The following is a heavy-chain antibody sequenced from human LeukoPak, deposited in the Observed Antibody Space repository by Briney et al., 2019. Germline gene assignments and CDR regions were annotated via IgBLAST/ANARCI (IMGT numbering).Heavy chain of an antibody. CDR1: GGSFSGYY. CDR2: INHSGST. D-gene: IGHD2-2*01. CDR3: ARLDCSSTSCFLHY. J-gene: IGHJ4*02. V-gene: IGHV4-34*01. Sequence: SETLSLTCAVYGGSFSGYYWSWIRQPPGKGLEWIGEINHSGSTNYNPSLKSRVTISVDTSKNQFSLKLSSVTAADTAVYYCARLDCSSTSCFLHYWGQGTLVTVSS.